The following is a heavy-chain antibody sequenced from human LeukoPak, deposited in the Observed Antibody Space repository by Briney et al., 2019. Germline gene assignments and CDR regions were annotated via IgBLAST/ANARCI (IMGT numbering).Heavy chain of an antibody. J-gene: IGHJ4*02. V-gene: IGHV3-7*01. CDR2: INQGGSDK. Sequence: GGALRLSCAAPGFTFSGHWMSWVRQAPGKGLEWVANINQGGSDKYYVDSVKGRFTISRDNANNLLYLQMNSLRGEDTAVYYCTRDRSRAEDDWGQGTLVTVSS. D-gene: IGHD1-14*01. CDR3: TRDRSRAEDD. CDR1: GFTFSGHW.